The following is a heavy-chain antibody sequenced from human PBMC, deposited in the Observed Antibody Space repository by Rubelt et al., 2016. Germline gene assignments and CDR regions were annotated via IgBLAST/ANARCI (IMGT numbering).Heavy chain of an antibody. Sequence: QVQLVQSGAEVKKPGASVKVSCKASGYTFTSYAMHWVRQAPGQRLEWMGWINAGNGNTKYSQKFQGRVTMTRDTSTSTVYMELSSLRSEDTAAYYCARAGYSGSYELAEYWGQGTLVTVSS. V-gene: IGHV1-3*01. D-gene: IGHD1-26*01. J-gene: IGHJ4*02. CDR2: INAGNGNT. CDR1: GYTFTSYA. CDR3: ARAGYSGSYELAEY.